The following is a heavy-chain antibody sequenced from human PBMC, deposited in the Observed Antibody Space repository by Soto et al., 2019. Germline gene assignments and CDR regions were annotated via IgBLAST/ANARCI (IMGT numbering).Heavy chain of an antibody. V-gene: IGHV3-23*01. Sequence: EVQLLESGGGLVQPGGSLRLSCAASGFTLSSYGMTWVRQAQGKGLEWVSTIRGSDGSTYYADSVKGRFTISRDNSKNTVYLQMNSLRAEDTAEYYCAKDVNYDFLAGYYYYWGQGTLVTVSS. D-gene: IGHD3-9*01. J-gene: IGHJ4*02. CDR1: GFTLSSYG. CDR3: AKDVNYDFLAGYYYY. CDR2: IRGSDGST.